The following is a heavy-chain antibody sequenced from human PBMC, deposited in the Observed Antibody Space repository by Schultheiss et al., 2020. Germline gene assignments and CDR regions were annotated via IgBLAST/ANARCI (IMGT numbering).Heavy chain of an antibody. CDR1: GFTFSSYA. CDR3: AKGAAAGTHGDFDY. D-gene: IGHD6-13*01. V-gene: IGHV3-30-3*01. CDR2: ISYDGSNK. J-gene: IGHJ4*02. Sequence: GESLKISCAASGFTFSSYAMHWVRQAPGKGLEWVAVISYDGSNKYYADSVKGRFTISRDNSKNTLYLQMNSLRAEDTAVYYCAKGAAAGTHGDFDYWGQGTLVTVSS.